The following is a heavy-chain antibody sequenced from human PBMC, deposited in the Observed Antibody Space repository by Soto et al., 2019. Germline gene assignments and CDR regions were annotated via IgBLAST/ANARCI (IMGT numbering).Heavy chain of an antibody. J-gene: IGHJ4*02. CDR2: IWYDGSNK. CDR3: AIGSEIYYDFWSGYYKDYYFDY. Sequence: QVQLVESGGGVVQPGRSLRLSCAASGFTFSSYGMHWVRQAPGKGLEWVAGIWYDGSNKYYADSVKGRFTISSDNSNNTLYLQMNSLRAEDTAVYYCAIGSEIYYDFWSGYYKDYYFDYWGQGTLVTVSS. CDR1: GFTFSSYG. D-gene: IGHD3-3*01. V-gene: IGHV3-33*01.